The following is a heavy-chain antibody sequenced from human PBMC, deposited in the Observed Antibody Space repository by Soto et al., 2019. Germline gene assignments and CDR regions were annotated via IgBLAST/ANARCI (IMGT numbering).Heavy chain of an antibody. CDR3: ANEHRKGSFDY. Sequence: GGSLRLSCAASGFTFSSYAMSWVRQAPGSGLECVSVIYSGGSTYYADSVKGRFTISRDNSKNTLYLQMNSLRAEDTAVYYCANEHRKGSFDYWGQGTLVTVSS. CDR2: IYSGGST. J-gene: IGHJ4*02. V-gene: IGHV3-23*03. CDR1: GFTFSSYA.